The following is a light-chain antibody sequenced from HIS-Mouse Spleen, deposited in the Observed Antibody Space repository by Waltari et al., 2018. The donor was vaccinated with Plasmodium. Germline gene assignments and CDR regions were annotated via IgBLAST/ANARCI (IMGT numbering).Light chain of an antibody. CDR2: GAS. V-gene: IGKV3-15*01. Sequence: EIVMTQSPATLSVSPGERASQSVRSNLAWYQQKPGQAPRLLIYGASTRATGIPARFSGSGSGTEFTLTISSLQSEDFAVYYCQQYNNWSFTFGPGTKVDIK. CDR1: QSVRSN. J-gene: IGKJ3*01. CDR3: QQYNNWSFT.